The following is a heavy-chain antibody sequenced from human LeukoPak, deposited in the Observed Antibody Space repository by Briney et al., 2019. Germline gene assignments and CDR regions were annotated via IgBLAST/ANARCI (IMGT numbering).Heavy chain of an antibody. CDR2: INSDGSST. D-gene: IGHD3-22*01. CDR1: GFTFSSYW. J-gene: IGHJ4*02. V-gene: IGHV3-74*01. Sequence: GGSLRLSCAASGFTFSSYWMHWVRQAPGKGLVWVSRINSDGSSTSYADSVKGRFTISRDNAKNTLYLQVNSLRAEDTDVYYCARDGTYYYDSSGYPDYWGQGTLVTVSS. CDR3: ARDGTYYYDSSGYPDY.